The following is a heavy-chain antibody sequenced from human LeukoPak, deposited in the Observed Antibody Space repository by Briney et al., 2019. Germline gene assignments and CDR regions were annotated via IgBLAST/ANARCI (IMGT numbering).Heavy chain of an antibody. V-gene: IGHV3-74*01. Sequence: GGSLRLSCAASGFSFSTYWMHWVRQAPGTGLVWVSRIKSDGSSTSYADSAKGRFTISRDNAKNTLYLQMNSLRAEDTAVYYCGRGPAYHGDGPGFWGQGTLVTVSS. CDR1: GFSFSTYW. CDR2: IKSDGSST. J-gene: IGHJ4*02. D-gene: IGHD3-10*01. CDR3: GRGPAYHGDGPGF.